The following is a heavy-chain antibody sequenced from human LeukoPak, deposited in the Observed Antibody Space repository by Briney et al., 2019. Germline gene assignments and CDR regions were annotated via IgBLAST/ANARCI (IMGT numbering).Heavy chain of an antibody. J-gene: IGHJ5*02. CDR1: GASIKSYD. CDR3: ARSSSSRFDP. D-gene: IGHD2/OR15-2a*01. Sequence: SETLSLTCTVSGASIKSYDWSWIRQPPGKGLEWIAYIFHSGTTNYNPSLKSRVTISIDTSTNQVSLRLSSVTAADTALYYCARSSSSRFDPWGQGTLATVFS. V-gene: IGHV4-59*01. CDR2: IFHSGTT.